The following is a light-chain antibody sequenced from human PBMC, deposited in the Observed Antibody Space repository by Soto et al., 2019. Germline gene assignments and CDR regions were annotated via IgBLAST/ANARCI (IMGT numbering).Light chain of an antibody. J-gene: IGKJ1*01. CDR1: QSISTL. CDR3: LQYYDYRT. V-gene: IGKV1-5*03. Sequence: DIQMTQSPSTLSASVGDRVTITCRASQSISTLLAWFQQKPGKAPEILIYKASSLESGVPSRFSGSGSGTEFTLTISSLQPDDSATYYCLQYYDYRTFGQGTKVDI. CDR2: KAS.